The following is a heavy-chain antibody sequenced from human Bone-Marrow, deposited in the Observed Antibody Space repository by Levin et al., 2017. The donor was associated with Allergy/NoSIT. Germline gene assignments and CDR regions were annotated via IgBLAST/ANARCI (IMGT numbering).Heavy chain of an antibody. CDR1: GGSISSGAYN. V-gene: IGHV4-30-2*01. J-gene: IGHJ5*02. CDR3: AGRVRGTWFDP. CDR2: IYHGGTA. Sequence: PSETLSLTCAVSGGSISSGAYNWSWIRQPPGKGLQWIGHIYHGGTAYSNPSLKSRVTITEDKSRNQFSLKLSSVTAADTAVYYCAGRVRGTWFDPWGQGILVTVSS. D-gene: IGHD1-1*01.